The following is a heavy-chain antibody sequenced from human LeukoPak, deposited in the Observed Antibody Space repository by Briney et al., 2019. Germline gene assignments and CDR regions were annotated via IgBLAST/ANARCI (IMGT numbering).Heavy chain of an antibody. CDR3: ARDRHGAGGFDI. J-gene: IGHJ3*02. CDR2: IYYSGST. Sequence: SETLSLTCTVSGGSVSSGSYYWSWIRQPPGKGLEWIGYIYYSGSTNYSPSLKSRVTISVDTSKNQFPLKLSSVTAADTAVYYCARDRHGAGGFDIWGQGTMVTVSS. V-gene: IGHV4-61*01. D-gene: IGHD1-14*01. CDR1: GGSVSSGSYY.